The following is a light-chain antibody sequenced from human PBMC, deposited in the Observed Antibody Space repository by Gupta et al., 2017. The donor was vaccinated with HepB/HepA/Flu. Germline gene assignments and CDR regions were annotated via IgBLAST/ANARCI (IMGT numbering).Light chain of an antibody. J-gene: IGLJ1*01. Sequence: QSVLTQPPSVSGAPAQRVTISCTGSSSSSGAKDDVHSYQQLPGTVPKLIIYANNIRPSGVPDRFSGSKSGASASLAITGLQAEDEATYYCQSYDSSLSEYVFGTGTKVTVL. CDR1: SSSSGAKDD. CDR2: ANN. V-gene: IGLV1-40*01. CDR3: QSYDSSLSEYV.